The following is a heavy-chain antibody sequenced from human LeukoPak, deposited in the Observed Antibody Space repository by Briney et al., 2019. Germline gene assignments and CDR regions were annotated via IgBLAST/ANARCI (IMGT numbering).Heavy chain of an antibody. CDR3: ARRSDFRNWFDP. V-gene: IGHV5-51*01. CDR1: GYSFTNYW. J-gene: IGHJ5*02. D-gene: IGHD2-21*02. Sequence: GESLKIPCKAFGYSFTNYWIDWVRQMPGKGLEWMGNIYPGNSQTTYRPSFEGQVTISADRSISTAYLQWNSLKASDTAMYYCARRSDFRNWFDPWGLGTLVTVSA. CDR2: IYPGNSQT.